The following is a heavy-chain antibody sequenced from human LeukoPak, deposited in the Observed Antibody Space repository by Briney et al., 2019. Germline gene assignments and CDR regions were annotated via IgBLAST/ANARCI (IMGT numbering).Heavy chain of an antibody. CDR1: GYTFTSYA. J-gene: IGHJ3*02. V-gene: IGHV7-4-1*02. D-gene: IGHD3-10*01. Sequence: ASVKVSCKASGYTFTSYAMNWVRQAPGQGLEWMGWINTNTGNPTYAQGFTGRFVFSLDTSVSTAYLQISSLKAEDTAVYYCVRDFPSGRHNSRRAFDIWGQGTMVTVSS. CDR2: INTNTGNP. CDR3: VRDFPSGRHNSRRAFDI.